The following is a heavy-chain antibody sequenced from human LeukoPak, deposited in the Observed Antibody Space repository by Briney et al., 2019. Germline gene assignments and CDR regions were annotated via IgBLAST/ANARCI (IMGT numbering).Heavy chain of an antibody. J-gene: IGHJ4*02. V-gene: IGHV3-48*01. CDR2: ISSSSSTI. D-gene: IGHD2-21*01. Sequence: GGSLRLSCAASGFTFSRDSMDWVRQAPGKGLEWVSFISSSSSTIYYADSVKGRFTISRDNAKNSLFLQLNSLRAEDTAVYYCARALRAYYCDDWVQGTMVTVSS. CDR3: ARALRAYYCDD. CDR1: GFTFSRDS.